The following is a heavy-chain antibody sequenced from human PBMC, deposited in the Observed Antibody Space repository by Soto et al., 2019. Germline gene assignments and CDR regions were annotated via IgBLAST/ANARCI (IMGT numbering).Heavy chain of an antibody. D-gene: IGHD3-10*01. Sequence: SETLSLTCAVYGGSFSGYYWSWIRQSPGKGLEWIGEISHSGSTNYIPSLKSRLTISIDTSENQFSLSLTSVTAADTAVYYCARGTSVRGVLVPFDYWGQGTLVTVSS. CDR1: GGSFSGYY. J-gene: IGHJ4*02. CDR3: ARGTSVRGVLVPFDY. CDR2: ISHSGST. V-gene: IGHV4-34*01.